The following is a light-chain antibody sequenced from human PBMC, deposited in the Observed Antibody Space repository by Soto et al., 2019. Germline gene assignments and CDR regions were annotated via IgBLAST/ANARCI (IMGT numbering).Light chain of an antibody. CDR3: QTWGSGIRVV. J-gene: IGLJ2*01. CDR1: SGHNSYA. CDR2: LKSDGSH. V-gene: IGLV4-69*01. Sequence: QPVLTQSPSASASLGASVKLTCTLSSGHNSYAIAWHQQQPEKGPRFLMKLKSDGSHSKGDGIPDRFSGSSSGAERYLTSSSLQSEDEAEYYCQTWGSGIRVVFGGGTKVTVL.